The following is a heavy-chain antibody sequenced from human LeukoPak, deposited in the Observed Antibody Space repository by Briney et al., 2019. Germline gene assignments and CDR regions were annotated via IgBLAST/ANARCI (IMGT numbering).Heavy chain of an antibody. CDR1: GFTFSSYA. D-gene: IGHD6-6*01. V-gene: IGHV3-21*01. Sequence: PGGSLRLSCVGSGFTFSSYAMSWVRQAPGKGLEWVSSISSSGSYIFYAQSVEGRFIISRDNAKNSHYLQMNSLRVDDTAVYFCARGTYRSSSPSIGMPYYLDYWGQGILVTVSS. CDR3: ARGTYRSSSPSIGMPYYLDY. J-gene: IGHJ4*02. CDR2: ISSSGSYI.